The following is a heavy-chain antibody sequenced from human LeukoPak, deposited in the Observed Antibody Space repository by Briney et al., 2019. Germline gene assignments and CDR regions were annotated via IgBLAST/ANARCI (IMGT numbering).Heavy chain of an antibody. J-gene: IGHJ4*02. D-gene: IGHD5-12*01. CDR1: GFTFSSYA. V-gene: IGHV3-15*01. CDR2: IKSKTDGGTT. Sequence: GGSLRLSCAASGFTFSSYAMHWVRQAPGKGLEWVGRIKSKTDGGTTDYAAPVKGRFTISRDDSKNTLYLQMNSLKTEDTAVYYCTTARYRNRYYWGQGTLVTVSS. CDR3: TTARYRNRYY.